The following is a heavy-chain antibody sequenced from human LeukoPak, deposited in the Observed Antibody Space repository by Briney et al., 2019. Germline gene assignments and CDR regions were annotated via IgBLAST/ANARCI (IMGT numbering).Heavy chain of an antibody. Sequence: GGSLGLSCAASRFTFSNYAVHWVRQAPGKGLEWVAVISDDGSNKYYADSVKGRFTISRDNSKNTLYLQMNSLGAEDTAVYYCARARIGQEGIDYWGQGTLVTVSS. CDR3: ARARIGQEGIDY. CDR2: ISDDGSNK. V-gene: IGHV3-30*01. J-gene: IGHJ4*02. CDR1: RFTFSNYA. D-gene: IGHD2-15*01.